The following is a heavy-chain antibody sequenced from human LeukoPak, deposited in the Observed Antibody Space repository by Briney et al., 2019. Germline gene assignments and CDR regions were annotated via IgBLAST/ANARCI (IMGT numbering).Heavy chain of an antibody. J-gene: IGHJ1*01. V-gene: IGHV1-2*02. CDR2: INPNSGGT. CDR1: GYTFTGYY. D-gene: IGHD3-3*01. CDR3: AREMGNYDFWSGYPLH. Sequence: ASVKVSCKASGYTFTGYYMHWVRQAPGQGLEWMGWINPNSGGTDYAQNFQGRVSMTRDTSLSTAYIELSRLTSDDTAVYYCAREMGNYDFWSGYPLHWGQGTLVTVSS.